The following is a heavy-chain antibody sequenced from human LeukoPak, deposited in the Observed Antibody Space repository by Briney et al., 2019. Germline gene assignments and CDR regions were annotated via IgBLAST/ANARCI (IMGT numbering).Heavy chain of an antibody. CDR2: ISSSGDNT. V-gene: IGHV3-64*01. J-gene: IGHJ4*02. D-gene: IGHD3-3*01. Sequence: GGSLRLSCAASGFTLSSYVMHWVRQAPGKGLEYVSAISSSGDNTYYAKSVKGRFTISRDNSKNTLYLQMGSPRAEDMAVYYCASSVSGFWSGFYHWGQGTLVTVSS. CDR1: GFTLSSYV. CDR3: ASSVSGFWSGFYH.